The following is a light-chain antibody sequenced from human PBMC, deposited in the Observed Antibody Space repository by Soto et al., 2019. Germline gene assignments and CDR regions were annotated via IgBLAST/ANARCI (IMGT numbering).Light chain of an antibody. V-gene: IGKV1-5*03. CDR3: QQYNSYSPWT. CDR2: KAS. Sequence: DIQMTQSPSTLSASVGDRVTITCRASQSISSWLAWDQQKPGKAPKLLIYKASSLGSGVPSRFSGSGSGTEFTLTISSLQPDDFATYYCQQYNSYSPWTFGQGTKVEIK. CDR1: QSISSW. J-gene: IGKJ1*01.